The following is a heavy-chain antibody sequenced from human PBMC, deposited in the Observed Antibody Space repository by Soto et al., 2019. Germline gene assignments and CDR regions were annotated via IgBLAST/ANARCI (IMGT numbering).Heavy chain of an antibody. CDR3: ASGVGGLGGSSGWPDYAFDV. V-gene: IGHV1-69*01. CDR2: IVPLPGTT. D-gene: IGHD6-19*01. CDR1: GGTFTKYA. J-gene: IGHJ3*01. Sequence: QVQLVQSGAAVRKPGSPVKVSCKASGGTFTKYAITWVRQAPRQGLEWMGGIVPLPGTTNYAQKFRGRVTISADESTRTAYLELSSLRSEDTAVYYCASGVGGLGGSSGWPDYAFDVWGQGTMVIVSS.